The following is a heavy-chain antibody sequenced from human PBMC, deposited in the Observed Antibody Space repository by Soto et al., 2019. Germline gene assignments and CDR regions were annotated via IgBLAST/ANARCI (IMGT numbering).Heavy chain of an antibody. J-gene: IGHJ6*02. Sequence: QVQLQESGPGLVKPSETLSLTCTVSGGSVSSGSYYWSWIRQPPGKGLEWIGYIYYSGSTNYNPSLKSRCPISVDTSKNPFSLKLSSVTAADTAVYYCASVTRTCISTSCYRYYYGMDVWGQGTTVTVSS. V-gene: IGHV4-61*01. D-gene: IGHD2-2*02. CDR2: IYYSGST. CDR3: ASVTRTCISTSCYRYYYGMDV. CDR1: GGSVSSGSYY.